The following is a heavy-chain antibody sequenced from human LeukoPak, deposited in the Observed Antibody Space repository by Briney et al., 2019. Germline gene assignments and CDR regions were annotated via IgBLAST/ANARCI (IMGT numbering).Heavy chain of an antibody. Sequence: GGSLRLSCAASGFTFSTAALTWVRQAPGKGPEWVGRIRSRTEAATTAYALSVRVRFTISRDDLDNTVHLQMNSLKTEDSALYYCTTYSSGGYDCYGLFDSWGLGTLVTVSS. CDR3: TTYSSGGYDCYGLFDS. J-gene: IGHJ5*01. V-gene: IGHV3-15*01. CDR1: GFTFSTAA. CDR2: IRSRTEAATT. D-gene: IGHD2-21*02.